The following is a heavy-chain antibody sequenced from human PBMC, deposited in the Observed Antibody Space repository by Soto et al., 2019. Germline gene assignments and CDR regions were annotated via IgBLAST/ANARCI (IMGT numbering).Heavy chain of an antibody. J-gene: IGHJ6*02. Sequence: SETLSLTCAVSGYSISSGYYCCWIRQPPGKGLEWIGSIYHSRSTYYNPSLKSRVTISVDTTKNQFSLKLSSVTAADTAVYYCARDSARTYYYYGMDVWGQGTTVTVSS. CDR2: IYHSRST. D-gene: IGHD3-10*01. CDR1: GYSISSGYY. V-gene: IGHV4-38-2*02. CDR3: ARDSARTYYYYGMDV.